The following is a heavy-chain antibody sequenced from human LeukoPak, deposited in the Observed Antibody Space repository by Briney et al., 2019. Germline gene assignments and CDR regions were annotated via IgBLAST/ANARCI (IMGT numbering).Heavy chain of an antibody. CDR1: GGSIRTYY. V-gene: IGHV4-59*01. CDR2: IYKTGST. Sequence: SETLSLTCTVSGGSIRTYYWSWIRQPPGKGLEWIGYIYKTGSTNYNPPLKSRVTISLDTSKNQFSLKLSSVTAADTALYYCARLSIAARQNWFDPWGQGTLVTVSS. J-gene: IGHJ5*02. CDR3: ARLSIAARQNWFDP. D-gene: IGHD6-6*01.